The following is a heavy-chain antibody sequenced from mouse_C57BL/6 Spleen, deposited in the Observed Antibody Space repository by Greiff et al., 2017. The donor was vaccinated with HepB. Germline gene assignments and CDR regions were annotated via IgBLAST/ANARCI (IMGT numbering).Heavy chain of an antibody. J-gene: IGHJ3*01. Sequence: QVHVKQSGAELVKPGASVKISCKASGYAFSSYWMNWVKQRPGKGLEWIGQIYPGDGDTNYNGKFKGKATLTADKSSSTAYMQLSSLTSEDSAVYCCARRAGSSPFAYWGQGTLVTVSA. CDR2: IYPGDGDT. CDR1: GYAFSSYW. D-gene: IGHD1-1*01. CDR3: ARRAGSSPFAY. V-gene: IGHV1-80*01.